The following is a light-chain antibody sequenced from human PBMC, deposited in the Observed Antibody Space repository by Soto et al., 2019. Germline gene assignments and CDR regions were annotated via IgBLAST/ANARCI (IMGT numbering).Light chain of an antibody. J-gene: IGKJ2*01. Sequence: DIHMTQSPSSLSASVGDRVTITCRASQSISSYLNWYQQKPGKAPKLLIYAASSLQSGAPSRFSGSGSGTDFTLTISSLQPEDFATYYCQQSYSTPPYTFGQGTKVDIK. V-gene: IGKV1-39*01. CDR3: QQSYSTPPYT. CDR1: QSISSY. CDR2: AAS.